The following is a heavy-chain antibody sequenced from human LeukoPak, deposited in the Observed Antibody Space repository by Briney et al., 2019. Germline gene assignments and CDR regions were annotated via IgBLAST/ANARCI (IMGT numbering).Heavy chain of an antibody. D-gene: IGHD2-15*01. CDR3: ARVEGVADYGMDV. V-gene: IGHV1-18*01. J-gene: IGHJ6*02. CDR2: ISAYNGNT. CDR1: GYTFTSYG. Sequence: ASVKVSCKASGYTFTSYGISWVRQAPGQGLEWMGWISAYNGNTNYAQKLQGRVTMTTDTSTSTVYMELRSLRSDDTAVYYCARVEGVADYGMDVWGQGTTVTVSS.